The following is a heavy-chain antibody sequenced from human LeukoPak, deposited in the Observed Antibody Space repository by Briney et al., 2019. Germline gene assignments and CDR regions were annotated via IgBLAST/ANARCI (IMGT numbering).Heavy chain of an antibody. V-gene: IGHV4-59*12. Sequence: SETLSLTCTVSGGSISSYYWSWIRQPPGKGLEWIGYIYYSGSTNYNPSLKSRVTISVDTSKNQFSLKLSSVTAADTAVYYCARGGGNPFEYWGQGTLVTVSS. CDR2: IYYSGST. CDR1: GGSISSYY. CDR3: ARGGGNPFEY. J-gene: IGHJ4*02. D-gene: IGHD3-16*01.